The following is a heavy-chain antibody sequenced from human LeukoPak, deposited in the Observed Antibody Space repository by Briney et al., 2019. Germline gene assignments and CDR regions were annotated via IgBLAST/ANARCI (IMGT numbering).Heavy chain of an antibody. D-gene: IGHD6-13*01. V-gene: IGHV4-38-2*02. J-gene: IGHJ4*02. CDR3: ARQYSGYSSSWYFDY. CDR1: GYSISSGYY. CDR2: IYHSGST. Sequence: SETLSLTCTVSGYSISSGYYWGWIRQPPGKGLEWIGSIYHSGSTYYNPSLKSRVTISVDTSKNQFSLKLSSVTAADTAVYYCARQYSGYSSSWYFDYWGQGTLVTVSS.